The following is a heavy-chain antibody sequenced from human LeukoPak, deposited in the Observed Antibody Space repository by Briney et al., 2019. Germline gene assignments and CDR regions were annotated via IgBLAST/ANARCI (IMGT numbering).Heavy chain of an antibody. D-gene: IGHD2-21*02. CDR1: GYTFTSYD. CDR2: MNPNSGNT. V-gene: IGHV1-8*01. CDR3: ARAEDCGGDCYPDFDY. J-gene: IGHJ4*02. Sequence: ASVKVSCKASGYTFTSYDINWVRQATGQGLEWMGWMNPNSGNTGYTQKFQGRVTMTRNTSISTAYMELSSPRSEDTAVYYCARAEDCGGDCYPDFDYWGQGTLVTVSS.